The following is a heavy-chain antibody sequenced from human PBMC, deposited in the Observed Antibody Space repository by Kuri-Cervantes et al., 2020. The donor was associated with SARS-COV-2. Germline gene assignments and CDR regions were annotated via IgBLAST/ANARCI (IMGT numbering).Heavy chain of an antibody. V-gene: IGHV3-23*01. D-gene: IGHD3-16*01. Sequence: GESLKISCAASGFSFSGYWMSWVRQAPGKGLEWVSAISGSGGSTYYADSVKGRFTISRDNSKNTLYLQMNSLRAEDTAVYYCAKAAYYDYVPDYWGQGTLVTVSS. J-gene: IGHJ4*02. CDR2: ISGSGGST. CDR3: AKAAYYDYVPDY. CDR1: GFSFSGYW.